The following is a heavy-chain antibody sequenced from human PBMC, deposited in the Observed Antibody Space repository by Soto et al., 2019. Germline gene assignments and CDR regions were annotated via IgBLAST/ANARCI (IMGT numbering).Heavy chain of an antibody. Sequence: QVQVVQSRAEVKKPGASVQVSCKTSGYTFTDYDINWVRQATGQGLEWMGWVSPGNGNAGYAPQFQGRVTMTSDTSISRVYMELRSLTSEDTAVYCCEVTTGYWGQGTKVSVSS. CDR2: VSPGNGNA. J-gene: IGHJ4*02. V-gene: IGHV1-8*01. CDR3: EVTTGY. D-gene: IGHD2-21*02. CDR1: GYTFTDYD.